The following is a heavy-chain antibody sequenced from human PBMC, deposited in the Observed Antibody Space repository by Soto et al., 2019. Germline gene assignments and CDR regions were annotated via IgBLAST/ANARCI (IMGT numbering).Heavy chain of an antibody. D-gene: IGHD6-19*01. V-gene: IGHV4-61*01. CDR2: IYYSGST. CDR3: ARGIEGWYQGRYYYGMDV. CDR1: GGSVSSGSYY. J-gene: IGHJ6*02. Sequence: QVQLQESGPGLVKPSETLSLTCTVSGGSVSSGSYYWSWIRQPPGKGLEWIGYIYYSGSTNYNPSPKRRGXXXVXXSKDQCPLKPSSVPAADTAVYYCARGIEGWYQGRYYYGMDVWGQGTTVTVSS.